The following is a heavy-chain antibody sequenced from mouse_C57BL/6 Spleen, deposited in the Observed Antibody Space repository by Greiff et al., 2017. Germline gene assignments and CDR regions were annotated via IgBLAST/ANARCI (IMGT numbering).Heavy chain of an antibody. J-gene: IGHJ2*01. Sequence: QVHVKQPGAELVRPGSSVKLSCKASGYTFTSYWMHWVKQRPIQGLEWIGNIDPSDSETHYNQKFKDKATLTVDKSSSTAYMQLSSLTSEDSAVYYCARKGDGFLDYWGQGTTLTVSS. CDR3: ARKGDGFLDY. CDR1: GYTFTSYW. CDR2: IDPSDSET. V-gene: IGHV1-52*01. D-gene: IGHD2-3*01.